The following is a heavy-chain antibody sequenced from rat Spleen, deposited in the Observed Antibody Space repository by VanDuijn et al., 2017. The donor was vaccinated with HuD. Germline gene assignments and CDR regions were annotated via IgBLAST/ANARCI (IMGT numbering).Heavy chain of an antibody. J-gene: IGHJ2*01. CDR2: ITNTGGSI. CDR1: GFTFNNYW. Sequence: EVQLVESGGGLVQPGRSLKLSCVASGFTFNNYWMTWIRQAPGKGLEWVASITNTGGSIYYPDSVKGRFTISRDNAQNTLYLQMNSLRSEDTATYYCTRDWSNNYYFDYWGQGVMVTVSS. CDR3: TRDWSNNYYFDY. V-gene: IGHV5-31*01. D-gene: IGHD1-10*01.